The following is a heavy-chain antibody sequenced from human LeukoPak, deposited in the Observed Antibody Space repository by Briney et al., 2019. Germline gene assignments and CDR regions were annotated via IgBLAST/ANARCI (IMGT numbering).Heavy chain of an antibody. V-gene: IGHV3-7*03. D-gene: IGHD4-23*01. J-gene: IGHJ4*02. CDR2: IQRDGSDK. CDR1: GFTFSGYW. CDR3: AKYDSGYSLDY. Sequence: GGSLRLSCVASGFTFSGYWMSWIRQAPGKGLEWVAKIQRDGSDKEYVDSVKGRFGISRDNAKNSLFLQMNSLRAEDTAIYFCAKYDSGYSLDYWGQGTLVIVSS.